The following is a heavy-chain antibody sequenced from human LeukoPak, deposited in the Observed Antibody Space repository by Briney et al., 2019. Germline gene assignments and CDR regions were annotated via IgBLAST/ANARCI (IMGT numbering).Heavy chain of an antibody. V-gene: IGHV3-48*03. CDR1: GFTFSSYE. Sequence: PGGSLRLSCAASGFTFSSYEMNWVRQAPGKGLEWVSYITSSGSTIYYADSVKGRFTLSRHNAKNSLNLQMNSLRAEDTAVYYCARGEYNWNYIGGYYYYMDVWGKGTTVTVSS. D-gene: IGHD1-7*01. CDR3: ARGEYNWNYIGGYYYYMDV. J-gene: IGHJ6*03. CDR2: ITSSGSTI.